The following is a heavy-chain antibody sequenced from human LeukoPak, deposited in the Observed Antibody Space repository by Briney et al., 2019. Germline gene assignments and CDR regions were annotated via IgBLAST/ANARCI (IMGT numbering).Heavy chain of an antibody. D-gene: IGHD2-2*01. V-gene: IGHV4-34*01. CDR3: ARVGDIVVVPAYNWFDP. CDR2: INHSGST. CDR1: GGSFSGYY. Sequence: PPETLSLTCAVYGGSFSGYYWSWIRQPPGKGPEWIGEINHSGSTNYNPSLKSRVTISVDTSKNQFSLKLSSVTAADTAVYYCARVGDIVVVPAYNWFDPWGQGTLVTVSS. J-gene: IGHJ5*02.